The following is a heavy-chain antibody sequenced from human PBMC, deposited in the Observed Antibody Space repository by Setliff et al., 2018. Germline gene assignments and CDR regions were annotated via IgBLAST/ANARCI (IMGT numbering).Heavy chain of an antibody. Sequence: SETLSLTCTVSGGPISSSSYYWGWIRQPPGKGLEWIGSIYYSGSTSYNPSLKSRVTISVDTSKNQFSLKLSSVTAADTAVYYCALNPSWFGELFAWFDPWGQGTLVTVSS. CDR2: IYYSGST. CDR3: ALNPSWFGELFAWFDP. D-gene: IGHD3-10*01. V-gene: IGHV4-39*01. CDR1: GGPISSSSYY. J-gene: IGHJ5*02.